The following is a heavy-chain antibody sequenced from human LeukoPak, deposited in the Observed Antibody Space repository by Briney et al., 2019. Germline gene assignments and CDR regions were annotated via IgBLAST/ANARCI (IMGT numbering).Heavy chain of an antibody. D-gene: IGHD3-10*01. CDR1: GGSINNYY. Sequence: SETLSLTCTVSGGSINNYYWSWIRQPPGKGLEWIGYIYHSGSTTYNPSLKSRVTISVDTSKNQFSLKLSSVTAADTAIYYCARTYYYGSGRYFDYWGQGTLVTVSS. CDR2: IYHSGST. J-gene: IGHJ4*02. CDR3: ARTYYYGSGRYFDY. V-gene: IGHV4-59*01.